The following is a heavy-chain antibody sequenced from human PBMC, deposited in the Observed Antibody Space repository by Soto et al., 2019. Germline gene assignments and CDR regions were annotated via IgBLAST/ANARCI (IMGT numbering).Heavy chain of an antibody. D-gene: IGHD3-3*01. J-gene: IGHJ6*02. V-gene: IGHV4-61*01. CDR1: GGSFKSGSYS. CDR2: VYHTGRT. CDR3: ARDSGYYDFWSGYGPSHYYYYYGMDV. Sequence: SETLSLTCTVSGGSFKSGSYSWSWIRQPPGKGLEWIGYVYHTGRTSYNPSLKSRVSISMDTSKNQFSLNLDSVTAADTAVYFCARDSGYYDFWSGYGPSHYYYYYGMDVWGQGTTVTVS.